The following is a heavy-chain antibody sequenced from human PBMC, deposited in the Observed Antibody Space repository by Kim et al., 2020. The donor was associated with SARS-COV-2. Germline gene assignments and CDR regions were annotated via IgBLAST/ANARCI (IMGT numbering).Heavy chain of an antibody. J-gene: IGHJ4*02. D-gene: IGHD6-19*01. V-gene: IGHV4-34*01. CDR1: GGSFSGYY. CDR3: ARTVEAVASFDY. CDR2: INHSGST. Sequence: SETLSLTCAVYGGSFSGYYWSWIRQPPGKGLEWIGEINHSGSTNYNPSLKSRVTISVDTSKNQFSLKLSSVTAADTAVYYCARTVEAVASFDYWGQGTLVTVSS.